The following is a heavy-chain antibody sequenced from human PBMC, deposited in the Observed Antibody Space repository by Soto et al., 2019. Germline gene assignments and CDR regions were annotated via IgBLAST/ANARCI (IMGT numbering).Heavy chain of an antibody. D-gene: IGHD6-6*01. V-gene: IGHV3-30*03. CDR2: ISIRGGDE. J-gene: IGHJ5*02. Sequence: QVQLVESGGGVVQPGKSLRLSCAASGFTFSSYAMHWARQAPGKGLEWVTVISIRGGDEYYAESVRGRFTISRNDSKNTLYLQMDSLRVEDTAVYYCPSCTIVARKHLASWGQGTLVTVSS. CDR3: PSCTIVARKHLAS. CDR1: GFTFSSYA.